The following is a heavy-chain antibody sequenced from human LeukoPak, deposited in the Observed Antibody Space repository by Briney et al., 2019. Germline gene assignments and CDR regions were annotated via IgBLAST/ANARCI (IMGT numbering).Heavy chain of an antibody. D-gene: IGHD2-2*01. J-gene: IGHJ4*02. V-gene: IGHV3-30*02. CDR2: IQYDGSET. CDR1: GFTFSSYS. CDR3: VKDRKDAWAFDF. Sequence: PGGSLRLSCAASGFTFSSYSMNWVRQAPGKGLEYVTSIQYDGSETFYGDSVKGHFTTSRDNSQTAVYLQMDSLRPEDTAIYYCVKDRKDAWAFDFWGQGTLVTVSS.